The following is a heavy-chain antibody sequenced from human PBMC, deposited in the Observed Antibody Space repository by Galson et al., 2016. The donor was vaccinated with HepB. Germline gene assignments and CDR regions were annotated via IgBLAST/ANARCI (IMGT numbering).Heavy chain of an antibody. CDR3: ARVPPRYYYYYGMDV. CDR1: GGSISSDTW. Sequence: ETLSLTCAVSGGSISSDTWWSWVRQPPGKGLEWMGYIYYNGDTNYNPSLKSRVSISLDMSNNHFSLKLTSVSAADTALYYCARVPPRYYYYYGMDVWGQGTTVTVSS. J-gene: IGHJ6*02. CDR2: IYYNGDT. V-gene: IGHV4-4*02.